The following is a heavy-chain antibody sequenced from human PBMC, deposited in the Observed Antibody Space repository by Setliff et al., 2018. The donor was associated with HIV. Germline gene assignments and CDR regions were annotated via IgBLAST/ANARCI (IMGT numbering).Heavy chain of an antibody. CDR2: IKSKTDGGTT. D-gene: IGHD4-17*01. CDR3: TTDHDYCEHAFDI. J-gene: IGHJ3*02. CDR1: GFTFSNAW. V-gene: IGHV3-15*01. Sequence: GGSLRLSCAASGFTFSNAWMSWVRQAPGKGLEWVGRIKSKTDGGTTDYAAPVKGRFTISRDDSKNTLYLQMNSLKTEDTAVYYCTTDHDYCEHAFDIWGQGTMVTVSS.